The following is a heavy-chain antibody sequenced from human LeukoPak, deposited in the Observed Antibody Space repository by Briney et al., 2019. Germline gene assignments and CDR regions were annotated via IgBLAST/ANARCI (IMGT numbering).Heavy chain of an antibody. CDR1: GYSFTSYD. D-gene: IGHD2-8*01. CDR3: ARGLPLGFCTYGVCYPPKHLDF. J-gene: IGHJ4*02. V-gene: IGHV1-8*03. CDR2: VNPQSGNT. Sequence: SSVKVSFNTSGYSFTSYDINWVRQAPGQGLEWMGWVNPQSGNTGYKQKFQARLTITRDTSISAAYMELSSLTYDDTAVYFCARGLPLGFCTYGVCYPPKHLDFWGQGTLVTVSS.